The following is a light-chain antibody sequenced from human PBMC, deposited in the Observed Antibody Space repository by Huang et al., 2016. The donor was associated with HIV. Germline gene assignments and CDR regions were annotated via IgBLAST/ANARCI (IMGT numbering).Light chain of an antibody. Sequence: SCRANQSVATNLAWYLHRPGQSPGILIFGASTRASGLPGRFSGSGSGTQFTLTVSGLQSEDFAVYYCQQYHNWPYTFGQGTKLEI. CDR1: QSVATN. CDR3: QQYHNWPYT. V-gene: IGKV3-15*01. J-gene: IGKJ2*01. CDR2: GAS.